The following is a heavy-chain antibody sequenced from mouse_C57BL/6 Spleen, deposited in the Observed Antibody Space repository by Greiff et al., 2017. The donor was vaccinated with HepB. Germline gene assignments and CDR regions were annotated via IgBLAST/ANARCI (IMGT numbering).Heavy chain of an antibody. CDR3: ARGAGEYFDV. CDR2: MDPSDSDT. Sequence: QVQLQQPGAELVKPGASVKLSCKASGYTFTSYWMQWVKQRPGQGLEWIGEMDPSDSDTNSNQKFKGKATLTVDTSSSTAYMQLSSLTSEDSAVYYCARGAGEYFDVWGTGTTVTVSS. CDR1: GYTFTSYW. J-gene: IGHJ1*03. V-gene: IGHV1-50*01.